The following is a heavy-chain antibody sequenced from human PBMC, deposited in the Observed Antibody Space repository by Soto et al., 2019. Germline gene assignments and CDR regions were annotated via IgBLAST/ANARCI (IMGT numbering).Heavy chain of an antibody. CDR2: ISGSGGST. CDR1: GFTFSSYA. Sequence: GGSLRLSCAASGFTFSSYAMSWVRQAPGKGLEWVSAISGSGGSTYYADSVKGRFTISRDNSKNTLYLQMNSLRAEDTAVYYCAKVPITIFGVDENWFDPWGQGTLVTVSS. CDR3: AKVPITIFGVDENWFDP. V-gene: IGHV3-23*01. D-gene: IGHD3-3*01. J-gene: IGHJ5*02.